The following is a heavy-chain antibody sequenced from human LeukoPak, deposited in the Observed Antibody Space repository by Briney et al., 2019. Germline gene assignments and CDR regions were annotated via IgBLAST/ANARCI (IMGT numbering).Heavy chain of an antibody. Sequence: SETLSLTCTVSGGSISSGGYYWSWIWQPPGKGLEWIGYIYHSGSTYYNPSLKSRVTISVDRSKNQFSLKLSSVTAADTAVYYCARDSYYYDSDYYYYYYMDVWGKGTTVTVSS. CDR3: ARDSYYYDSDYYYYYYMDV. CDR1: GGSISSGGYY. CDR2: IYHSGST. D-gene: IGHD3-22*01. V-gene: IGHV4-30-2*01. J-gene: IGHJ6*03.